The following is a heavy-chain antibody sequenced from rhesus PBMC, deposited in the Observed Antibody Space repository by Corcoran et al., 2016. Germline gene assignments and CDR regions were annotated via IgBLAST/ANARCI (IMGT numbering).Heavy chain of an antibody. CDR2: SGGRSGTP. CDR3: ARRGYSAAFDY. Sequence: QLQLQESGPGLVKPSETLSPTCAVSGGSISSSYWSWIRQAPGKGLEGIGHSGGRSGTPNYTPSPKSRVTLSVDTSKNQLSLKLSSVTAADTAVYYCARRGYSAAFDYWGQGVLVTVSS. V-gene: IGHV4-169*01. CDR1: GGSISSSY. J-gene: IGHJ4*01. D-gene: IGHD5-42*01.